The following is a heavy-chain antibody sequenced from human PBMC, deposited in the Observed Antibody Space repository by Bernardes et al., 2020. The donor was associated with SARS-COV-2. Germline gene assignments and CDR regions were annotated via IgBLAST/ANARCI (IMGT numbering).Heavy chain of an antibody. V-gene: IGHV1-24*01. CDR3: ATAPPREYVRWFDP. J-gene: IGHJ5*02. CDR1: GYTLTELS. CDR2: FDPEDGET. D-gene: IGHD3-16*01. Sequence: ASVKVSCKVSGYTLTELSMHWVRQAPGKGLEWMGGFDPEDGETIYAQKFQGRVTMTEDTSTDTAYMELSSLRSEDTAVYYCATAPPREYVRWFDPWGQGTLVTVSS.